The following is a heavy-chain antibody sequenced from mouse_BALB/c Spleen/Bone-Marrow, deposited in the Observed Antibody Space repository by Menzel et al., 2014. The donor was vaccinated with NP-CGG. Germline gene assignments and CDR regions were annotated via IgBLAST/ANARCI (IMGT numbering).Heavy chain of an antibody. Sequence: EVKLMESGGGLVQPGGSRKLSCAASGCTFSSFGMHWVRQAPEKGLEWVAYISSGSSTIYYADTVMGRFTVSRDNPKNTLFLQMTSLRSEDTAMYYCARSGSSSGYFDYWGQGTTLTVSS. CDR2: ISSGSSTI. J-gene: IGHJ2*01. D-gene: IGHD1-1*01. CDR3: ARSGSSSGYFDY. CDR1: GCTFSSFG. V-gene: IGHV5-17*02.